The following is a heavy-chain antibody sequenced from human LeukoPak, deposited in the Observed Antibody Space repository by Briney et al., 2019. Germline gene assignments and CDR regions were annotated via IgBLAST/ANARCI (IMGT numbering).Heavy chain of an antibody. CDR1: GFTFSGYA. CDR2: INHSGST. V-gene: IGHV4-34*01. D-gene: IGHD5-24*01. CDR3: ARGRGRWLQFGRAPAPTRTSFDY. J-gene: IGHJ4*02. Sequence: GSLRLSCAASGFTFSGYAMSWIRQPPGKGLEWIGEINHSGSTNYNPSLKSRVTISVDTSKNQFSLKLSSVTAADTAVYYCARGRGRWLQFGRAPAPTRTSFDYWGQGTLVTVSS.